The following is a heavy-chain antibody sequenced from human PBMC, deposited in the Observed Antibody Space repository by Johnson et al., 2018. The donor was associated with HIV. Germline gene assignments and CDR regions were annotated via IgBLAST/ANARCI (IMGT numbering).Heavy chain of an antibody. V-gene: IGHV3-9*01. CDR3: AKGSVGISAAGGAFEI. CDR2: ISWNSGSI. D-gene: IGHD6-13*01. CDR1: GFTFDDYA. J-gene: IGHJ3*02. Sequence: VQLVESGGGLVQPGRSLRLSCAASGFTFDDYAMHWVRQAPGKGLEWVSGISWNSGSIGYADSVKGRFTISRDNAKNSLYLQMNSLRAEDTALYYCAKGSVGISAAGGAFEIWGQGTMVTVSS.